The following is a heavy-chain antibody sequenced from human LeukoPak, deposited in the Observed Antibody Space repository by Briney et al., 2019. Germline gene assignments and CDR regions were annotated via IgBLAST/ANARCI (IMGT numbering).Heavy chain of an antibody. CDR3: ASTTASVAIYYFDY. CDR1: GYTFTGYY. D-gene: IGHD1-14*01. V-gene: IGHV1-2*02. Sequence: ASVKVSCKASGYTFTGYYMHWVRQAPGQGLEWMGWINPNSGGTNYAQKFQGRVTMTRDTSISTAYMELSRLRSDDTAVYYCASTTASVAIYYFDYWGQGTLVTVSS. J-gene: IGHJ4*02. CDR2: INPNSGGT.